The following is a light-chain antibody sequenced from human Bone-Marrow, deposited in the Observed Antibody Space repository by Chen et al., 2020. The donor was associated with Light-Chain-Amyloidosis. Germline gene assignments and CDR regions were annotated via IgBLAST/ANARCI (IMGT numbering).Light chain of an antibody. J-gene: IGLJ2*01. CDR2: RDT. CDR3: QSADSSGTDEVI. V-gene: IGLV3-25*03. CDR1: DLPTKY. Sequence: SYELPQPPSVSVSPGQTARLPCSGDDLPTKYAYWYQQKPGQAPVLVIHRDTERPSGISERFSGSSSGTTATLTISGGQAEDEADYHCQSADSSGTDEVIFGGGTKLTVL.